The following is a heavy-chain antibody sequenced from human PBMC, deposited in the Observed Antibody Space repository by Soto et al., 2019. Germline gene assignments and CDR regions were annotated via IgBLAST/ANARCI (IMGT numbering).Heavy chain of an antibody. CDR1: GFTFSSHD. CDR3: AKSQGFGELSVDY. CDR2: IGSDGGT. Sequence: LRLSCAASGFTFSSHDIHWVRQATGKGLEWVSAIGSDGGTYYLGSVKGRFTISRDNSKNTPYLQMNSLRAEDTAVYYCAKSQGFGELSVDYWGQGTLVTVSS. J-gene: IGHJ4*02. V-gene: IGHV3-13*01. D-gene: IGHD3-10*01.